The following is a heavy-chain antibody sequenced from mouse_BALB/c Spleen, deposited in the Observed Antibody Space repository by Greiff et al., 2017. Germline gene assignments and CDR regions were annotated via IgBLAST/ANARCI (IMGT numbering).Heavy chain of an antibody. CDR2: ISSGSSTI. D-gene: IGHD2-1*01. CDR1: GFTFSSFG. Sequence: EVKVVESGGGLVQPGGSRKLSCAASGFTFSSFGMHWVRQAPEKGLEWVAYISSGSSTIYYADTVKGRFTISRDNPKNTLFLQMTSLRSEDTAMYYCARGGYGNSLAMDYWGQGTSVTVSS. V-gene: IGHV5-17*02. J-gene: IGHJ4*01. CDR3: ARGGYGNSLAMDY.